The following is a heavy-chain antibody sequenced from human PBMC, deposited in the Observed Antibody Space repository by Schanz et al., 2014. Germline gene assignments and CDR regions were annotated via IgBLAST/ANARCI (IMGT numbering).Heavy chain of an antibody. CDR2: IYYSGST. CDR3: ARHWRRDYFDY. J-gene: IGHJ4*02. D-gene: IGHD3-3*01. CDR1: AGSISGSGYY. Sequence: QLQLQESGPGLVKPSETLSLTCTVSAGSISGSGYYWGWIRQPPGKGLEWIGTIYYSGSTYYDPSLESRVTIPVDPSKNQFPLKLTSVTAADTAVYYCARHWRRDYFDYWGRGTLVTVSS. V-gene: IGHV4-39*01.